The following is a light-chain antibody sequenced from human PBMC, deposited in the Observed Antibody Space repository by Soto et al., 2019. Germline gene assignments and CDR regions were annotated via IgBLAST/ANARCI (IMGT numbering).Light chain of an antibody. CDR3: QQYNSYSIT. J-gene: IGKJ4*01. CDR2: DAS. CDR1: QSISSR. Sequence: DIQMTQSPSTLSASVGDRVTITCRASQSISSRLAWYQQKPGKAPKILIYDASNLESGVPSRFSGSGSWTEFTLTISSLQPDDFATYYCQQYNSYSITFGRGTKVEIK. V-gene: IGKV1-5*01.